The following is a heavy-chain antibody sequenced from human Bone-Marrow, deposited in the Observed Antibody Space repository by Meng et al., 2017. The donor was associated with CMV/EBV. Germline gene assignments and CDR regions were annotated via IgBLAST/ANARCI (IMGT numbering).Heavy chain of an antibody. J-gene: IGHJ6*01. CDR1: GYTFAGYY. D-gene: IGHD3-9*01. Sequence: ASVKVSCKASGYTFAGYYMHWVRQAPGQGLERMGWINPNSGGTNYAQKFQGRVTMTRDTSISTAYMELSRLRSDDTAVYYCATISKGYYYYGMDVWGQGTTVTVSS. CDR2: INPNSGGT. CDR3: ATISKGYYYYGMDV. V-gene: IGHV1-2*02.